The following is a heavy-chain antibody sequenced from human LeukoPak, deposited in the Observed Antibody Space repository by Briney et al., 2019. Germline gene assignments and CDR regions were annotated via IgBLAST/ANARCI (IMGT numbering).Heavy chain of an antibody. CDR2: ISNSDSTI. J-gene: IGHJ4*02. Sequence: GGPLRLSCAASGFTFSDYYMSWIRQAPGKGLEWVSYISNSDSTIYYADSVKGRFTISRDNAKNSLYLQMNSLRAEDTAVYYCARFYYGPPFDYWGQGTLVTVSS. D-gene: IGHD4-17*01. V-gene: IGHV3-11*01. CDR1: GFTFSDYY. CDR3: ARFYYGPPFDY.